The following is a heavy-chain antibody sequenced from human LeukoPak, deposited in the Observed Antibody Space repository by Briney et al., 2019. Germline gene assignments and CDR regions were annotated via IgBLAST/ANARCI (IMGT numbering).Heavy chain of an antibody. Sequence: PSETLSLTCTVSGGSLSSGGYYWSWLRQHPGKGLEWIGYIYYSGSTYYNPSLKSRVTISVDTSKNQFSLKLSSVTAADTAVYYCARVTYYDSSGYYRGNLIDYWGQGTLVTVSS. CDR2: IYYSGST. CDR1: GGSLSSGGYY. V-gene: IGHV4-31*03. D-gene: IGHD3-22*01. CDR3: ARVTYYDSSGYYRGNLIDY. J-gene: IGHJ4*02.